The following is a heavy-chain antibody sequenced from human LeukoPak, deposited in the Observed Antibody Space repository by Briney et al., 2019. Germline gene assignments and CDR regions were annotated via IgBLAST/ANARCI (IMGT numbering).Heavy chain of an antibody. Sequence: GGSLRLSCAASGFTVSSNYMSWVRQAPGKGLEWVSVIYSGGSTYYADSVKGRFTISRDNSKNTLYLQMNSLRAEDTAVYYCAKFYGDYERDAFDIWGQGTMVTVSS. J-gene: IGHJ3*02. CDR3: AKFYGDYERDAFDI. D-gene: IGHD4-17*01. V-gene: IGHV3-53*05. CDR1: GFTVSSNY. CDR2: IYSGGST.